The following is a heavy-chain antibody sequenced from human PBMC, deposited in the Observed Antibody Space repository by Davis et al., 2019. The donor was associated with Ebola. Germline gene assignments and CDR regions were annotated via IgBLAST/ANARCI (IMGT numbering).Heavy chain of an antibody. CDR3: ARDSRFLESYYYYYGMDV. CDR1: GASISSHY. J-gene: IGHJ6*02. V-gene: IGHV4-59*11. Sequence: SETPSLTCTVSGASISSHYWSWIRQPPGKGPEYIGYIYDSGNTNYNPSLKSRVTISLDTSKNQFSLKLSSVTAADTAVYYCARDSRFLESYYYYYGMDVWGQGTTVTVSS. D-gene: IGHD3-3*01. CDR2: IYDSGNT.